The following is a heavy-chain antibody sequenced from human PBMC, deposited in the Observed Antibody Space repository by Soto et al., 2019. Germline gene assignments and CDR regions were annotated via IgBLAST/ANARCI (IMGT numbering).Heavy chain of an antibody. D-gene: IGHD3-10*01. V-gene: IGHV1-69*06. CDR3: ARILYGSGSYWNFDY. CDR1: GGTFSSYA. Sequence: SVKVSCKASGGTFSSYAISWVRQAPGQGLEWMGGIIPIFGTANYAQKFQGRVTITADKSTSTAYMELSSLRSEDTAVYYCARILYGSGSYWNFDYWGQGTLVTVSS. CDR2: IIPIFGTA. J-gene: IGHJ4*02.